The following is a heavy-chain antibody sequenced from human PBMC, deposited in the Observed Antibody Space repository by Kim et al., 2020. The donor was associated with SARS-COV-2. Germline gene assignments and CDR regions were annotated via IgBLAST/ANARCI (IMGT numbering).Heavy chain of an antibody. J-gene: IGHJ6*02. D-gene: IGHD6-6*01. CDR1: GGSFSGYY. Sequence: SETLSLTCAVYGGSFSGYYWSWIRQPPGKGLEWIGEINHSGSTNYNPSLKSRVTISVDTSKNQFSLKLSSVTAADTAVYYCARGTQYSSSHSPDMDYYGMDVWGQGTTVTVSS. V-gene: IGHV4-34*01. CDR2: INHSGST. CDR3: ARGTQYSSSHSPDMDYYGMDV.